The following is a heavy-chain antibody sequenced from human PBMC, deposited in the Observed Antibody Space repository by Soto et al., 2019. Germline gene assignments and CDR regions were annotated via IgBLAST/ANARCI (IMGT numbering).Heavy chain of an antibody. J-gene: IGHJ6*02. Sequence: PSETLSLTCTVSGGSISSGDYYWSWIRQPPGKGLEWIGYIYYSGSTYYNPSLKSRVTISVDTSKNQFSLKLSSVTAADTAVYYCARGGERITIFGVGPRMDVWGQGTTVTVSS. D-gene: IGHD3-3*01. CDR1: GGSISSGDYY. CDR2: IYYSGST. CDR3: ARGGERITIFGVGPRMDV. V-gene: IGHV4-30-4*01.